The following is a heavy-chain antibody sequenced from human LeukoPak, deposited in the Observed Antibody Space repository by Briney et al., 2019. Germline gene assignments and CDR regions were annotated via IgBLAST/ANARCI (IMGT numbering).Heavy chain of an antibody. CDR2: FDPEDGET. V-gene: IGHV1-24*01. CDR1: GYTLTELS. D-gene: IGHD3-22*01. Sequence: ASVKVSCKVSGYTLTELSMHWVRQAPGKGLEWMGGFDPEDGETIYAQKFQGRVTMTEDTSTDTAYMELSSLRSEDTAVYYCATDPPYYYDSSGLLWWGQGTLVTVSS. CDR3: ATDPPYYYDSSGLLW. J-gene: IGHJ4*02.